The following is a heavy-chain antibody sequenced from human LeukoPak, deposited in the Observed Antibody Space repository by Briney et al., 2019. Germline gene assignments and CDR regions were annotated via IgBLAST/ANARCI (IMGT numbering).Heavy chain of an antibody. D-gene: IGHD6-13*01. CDR2: LWYDGSNK. Sequence: GGSLRLSCAASGFTLSSYGMHWVRQAPGKGLEWVAVLWYDGSNKYYADSVKGRFTISRDNSKNTLYLQMNSLRDDDTAVYYCVRGVGVSRFNYLDSWGQGTLVIVSS. CDR1: GFTLSSYG. V-gene: IGHV3-33*01. CDR3: VRGVGVSRFNYLDS. J-gene: IGHJ4*02.